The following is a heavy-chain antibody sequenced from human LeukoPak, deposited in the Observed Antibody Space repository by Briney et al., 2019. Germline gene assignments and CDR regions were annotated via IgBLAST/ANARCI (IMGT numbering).Heavy chain of an antibody. Sequence: GGSLRLSCAASGFTFNNYAMSRVRQAPGKGLEWGSAITGSGDDTYHSDSLRGRFTISRDNSKNTLYMQMNSLRAEDTAVYYCAKGSHYSRPYYFDFWGQEILVTVSS. CDR1: GFTFNNYA. V-gene: IGHV3-23*01. CDR3: AKGSHYSRPYYFDF. J-gene: IGHJ4*02. D-gene: IGHD3-10*01. CDR2: ITGSGDDT.